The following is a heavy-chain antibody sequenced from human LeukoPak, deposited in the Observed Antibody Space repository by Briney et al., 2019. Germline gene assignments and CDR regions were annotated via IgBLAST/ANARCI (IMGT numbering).Heavy chain of an antibody. CDR1: GFTFSSYG. D-gene: IGHD1-26*01. CDR2: INWNGGSI. Sequence: GGSLRLSCAASGFTFSSYGMSWVRQAPGKGLEWVSGINWNGGSIGYADSVKGRFTISRDNAKNSLYLQMNSLRAEDTAVYYCARVRSGSYSPHYYYYMDVWGKGTTVTVSS. J-gene: IGHJ6*03. V-gene: IGHV3-20*04. CDR3: ARVRSGSYSPHYYYYMDV.